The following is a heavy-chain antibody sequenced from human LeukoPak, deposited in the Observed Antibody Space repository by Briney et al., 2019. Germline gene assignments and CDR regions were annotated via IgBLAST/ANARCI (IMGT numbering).Heavy chain of an antibody. Sequence: KPPETLPLTCTVSGVSIFSYYWNWIRQPPGQGLEWIGYTHYSGTTKYNPALESRVTISVDTSKSQFSLKLSSPTAADTAVYYCATGRSIRYFDYWGQGTLLSVS. V-gene: IGHV4-59*08. J-gene: IGHJ4*02. CDR2: THYSGTT. D-gene: IGHD3-9*01. CDR1: GVSIFSYY. CDR3: ATGRSIRYFDY.